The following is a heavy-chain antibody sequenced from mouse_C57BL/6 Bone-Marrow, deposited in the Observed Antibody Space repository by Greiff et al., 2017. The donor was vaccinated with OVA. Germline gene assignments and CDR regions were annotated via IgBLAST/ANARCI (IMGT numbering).Heavy chain of an antibody. J-gene: IGHJ3*01. CDR3: AYYYGSSSAWFAY. Sequence: QVQLKQSGAELVRPGTSVKMSCKASGYTFTNYWIGWAKQRPGHGLEWIGDIYPGGGYTNYNEKFKGKATLTADKSSSTAYMQFSSLTSEDSAIYYCAYYYGSSSAWFAYWGQGTLVTVSA. CDR1: GYTFTNYW. V-gene: IGHV1-63*01. CDR2: IYPGGGYT. D-gene: IGHD1-1*01.